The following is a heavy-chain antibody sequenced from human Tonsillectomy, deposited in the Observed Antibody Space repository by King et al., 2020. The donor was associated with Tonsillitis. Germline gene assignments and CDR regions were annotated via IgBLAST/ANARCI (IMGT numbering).Heavy chain of an antibody. CDR3: AGFVELLLSPPRGTWFDP. CDR1: GFTFSSYA. D-gene: IGHD3-3*01. J-gene: IGHJ5*02. CDR2: ISYDESNK. V-gene: IGHV3-30*04. Sequence: QLVQSGGGVVQPGRSLRLSCAASGFTFSSYAMHWVRQAPGKGLEWVAVISYDESNKYYADSLKGRFTISSDNSKNTLYLQMNSLKAEDTAVYYCAGFVELLLSPPRGTWFDPWGQGTLVTVSS.